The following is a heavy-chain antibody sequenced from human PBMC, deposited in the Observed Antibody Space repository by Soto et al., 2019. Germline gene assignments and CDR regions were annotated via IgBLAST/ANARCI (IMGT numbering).Heavy chain of an antibody. Sequence: GGSLRLSCAASGFTFSSYGMHWVRQAPGKGVEWVAVISYDGSNKYYADSVKGRVTISRDNSKNTLYLQRNSLRAEDTAVYYCAKDGGPHIVGVTAIEIDYWGQGTLVTVSS. V-gene: IGHV3-30*18. CDR1: GFTFSSYG. D-gene: IGHD2-21*02. CDR3: AKDGGPHIVGVTAIEIDY. CDR2: ISYDGSNK. J-gene: IGHJ4*02.